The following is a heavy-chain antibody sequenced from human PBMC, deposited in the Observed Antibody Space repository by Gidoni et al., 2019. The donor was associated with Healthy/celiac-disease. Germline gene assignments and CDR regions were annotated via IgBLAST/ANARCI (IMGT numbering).Heavy chain of an antibody. CDR3: AKENTMVRGVLDY. CDR2: ISWNSGSI. Sequence: EVQLVESGGGLVQPGRSLRLSCAASGFPFDDYAMHWVRQAPGKGLEWVSGISWNSGSIGYADSVKGRFTISRDNAKNSLYLQMNSLRAEDTALYYCAKENTMVRGVLDYWGQGTLVTVSS. CDR1: GFPFDDYA. J-gene: IGHJ4*02. V-gene: IGHV3-9*01. D-gene: IGHD3-10*01.